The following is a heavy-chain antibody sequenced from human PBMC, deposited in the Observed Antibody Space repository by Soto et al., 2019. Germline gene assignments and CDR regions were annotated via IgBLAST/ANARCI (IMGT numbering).Heavy chain of an antibody. Sequence: PGGSLRLSCAASGFTFSSYAMHWVRQAPGKGLEWVAVISYDGSSKYYADSVKGRFTISRDNSKNTLYLQMNSLRAEDTAVYYCARSYYYGSGSYYDFDYWGQGTLVTVSS. J-gene: IGHJ4*02. CDR2: ISYDGSSK. V-gene: IGHV3-30-3*01. CDR3: ARSYYYGSGSYYDFDY. CDR1: GFTFSSYA. D-gene: IGHD3-10*01.